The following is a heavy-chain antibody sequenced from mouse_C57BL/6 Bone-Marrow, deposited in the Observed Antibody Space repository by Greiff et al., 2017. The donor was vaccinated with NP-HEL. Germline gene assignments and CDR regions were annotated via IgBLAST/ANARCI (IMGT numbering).Heavy chain of an antibody. J-gene: IGHJ3*01. Sequence: VQLQHSGPELVKPGASVKISCKASGYAFSSSWMNWVKQRPGKGLEWIGRIYPGDGDTNYNGKFKGKATLTADKSSSTAYMQLSSLTSEDSAVYFCARDYGNTWFAYWGQGTLVTVSA. CDR1: GYAFSSSW. D-gene: IGHD2-1*01. V-gene: IGHV1-82*01. CDR3: ARDYGNTWFAY. CDR2: IYPGDGDT.